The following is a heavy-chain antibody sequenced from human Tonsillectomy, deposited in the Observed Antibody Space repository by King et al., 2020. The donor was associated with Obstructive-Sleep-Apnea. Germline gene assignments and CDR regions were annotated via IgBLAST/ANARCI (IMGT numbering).Heavy chain of an antibody. D-gene: IGHD6-19*01. CDR2: ISWNSGSI. CDR3: AKGTSGSGADY. V-gene: IGHV3-9*01. Sequence: VQLVESGGGLVQPGRSLRLSCAASGFTFDDYAMHWVRQAPGKGLEWVSGISWNSGSIGHADSVKGRFTISRDNAKNSLYLQMNSLRAEDTALYYCAKGTSGSGADYWGQGTLVTVSS. CDR1: GFTFDDYA. J-gene: IGHJ4*02.